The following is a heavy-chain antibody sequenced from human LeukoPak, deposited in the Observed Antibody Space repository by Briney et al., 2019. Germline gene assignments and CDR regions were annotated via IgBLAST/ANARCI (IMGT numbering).Heavy chain of an antibody. CDR1: GGSISSTNW. CDR3: ARRSPYSTGWSSYFDY. J-gene: IGHJ4*02. Sequence: SETLSLTCAVSGGSISSTNWWSWVRQPPGKGLEWIGEIYRSGTTNYKPSLKSRVTISLDKSRNHFSLKLTSVTAADSAVYYCARRSPYSTGWSSYFDYWGQGALVTVSS. V-gene: IGHV4-4*02. D-gene: IGHD6-19*01. CDR2: IYRSGTT.